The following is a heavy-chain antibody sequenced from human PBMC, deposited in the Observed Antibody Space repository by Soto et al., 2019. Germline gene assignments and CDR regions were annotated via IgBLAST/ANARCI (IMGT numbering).Heavy chain of an antibody. CDR3: AKDRVQLWFPFHY. J-gene: IGHJ4*02. V-gene: IGHV3-23*01. CDR2: ISGSGDIT. D-gene: IGHD5-18*01. Sequence: GGPLRLSCAASGFIFSSYAMSWVRQAPGKGLEWVAVISGSGDITNYADSVKGRFTISRDNSKNTLHLQMNSLRAEDTAVYYCAKDRVQLWFPFHYWGQGTLVTVSS. CDR1: GFIFSSYA.